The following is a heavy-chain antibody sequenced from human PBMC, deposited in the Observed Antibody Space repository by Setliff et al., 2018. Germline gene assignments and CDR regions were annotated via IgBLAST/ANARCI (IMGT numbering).Heavy chain of an antibody. J-gene: IGHJ6*03. CDR3: ARHKSNGSGSYPSLYMDV. CDR1: GGSISSGNYY. V-gene: IGHV4-39*01. Sequence: PSETLSLTCRVSGGSISSGNYYWGLIRQPPGKGLEWVATIYYSGSTYSNPSLKSRLLISVDAPDNQFSVKLSAVTAADTAVYYCARHKSNGSGSYPSLYMDVWGKGIMVTVSS. CDR2: IYYSGST. D-gene: IGHD3-10*01.